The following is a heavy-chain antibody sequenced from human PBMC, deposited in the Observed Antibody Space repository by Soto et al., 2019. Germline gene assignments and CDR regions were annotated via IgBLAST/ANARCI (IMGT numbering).Heavy chain of an antibody. CDR2: ISGSGGHS. J-gene: IGHJ4*02. V-gene: IGHV3-23*01. Sequence: EVHLLESGGGFVQPGGSLRLSCAASGFTFNDYAMAWVRQAPGQGLEWVSSISGSGGHSSYVDSVKGRFTISRDNVNNILSLDMSDLRAEDTALYYCAKDRRRLAVAGSAFDSWGQGVLVTVSS. D-gene: IGHD6-19*01. CDR3: AKDRRRLAVAGSAFDS. CDR1: GFTFNDYA.